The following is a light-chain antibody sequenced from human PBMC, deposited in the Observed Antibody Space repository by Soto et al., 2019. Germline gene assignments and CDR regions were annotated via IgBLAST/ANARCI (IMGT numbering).Light chain of an antibody. J-gene: IGKJ1*01. CDR2: DAS. Sequence: EIVMTQSPATLSVSPGERATLSCRAYQSVASDFAWYQQKPGQAPTLLIYDASTRASGVPARFSGRGSGTECTLTISSLQSEDFAVYYCQQYNYWPQTFGQGTKVDIK. V-gene: IGKV3-15*01. CDR1: QSVASD. CDR3: QQYNYWPQT.